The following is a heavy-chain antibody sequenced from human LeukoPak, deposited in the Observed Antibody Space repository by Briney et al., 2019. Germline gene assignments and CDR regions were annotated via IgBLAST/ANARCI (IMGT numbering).Heavy chain of an antibody. J-gene: IGHJ5*02. V-gene: IGHV3-23*01. CDR3: AAVDVDTAFP. CDR1: GFTFSSYG. CDR2: ISGSGGST. D-gene: IGHD5-18*01. Sequence: PGGSRRLSCAASGFTFSSYGMTWVRQAPGKGLEWVSAISGSGGSTYYADSVKGRFTISRDNSKNTLYLQMNSLRAEDTAVYYCAAVDVDTAFPWGQGTLVTVSS.